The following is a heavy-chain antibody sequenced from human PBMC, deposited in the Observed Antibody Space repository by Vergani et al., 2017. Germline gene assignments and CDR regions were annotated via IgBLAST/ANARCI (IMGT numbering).Heavy chain of an antibody. Sequence: QVQLVQSGAEVKKPGASVKVSCKTSGYTFTGYYMHWVRQAPGQGLEWMGWINPNSGGINYAQKFQGRVTMTRDTSISTAYMELSRLRSDDTAVYYCARDGYFDWLFFFDYWGQGTLVTVSS. CDR1: GYTFTGYY. CDR2: INPNSGGI. D-gene: IGHD3-9*01. V-gene: IGHV1-2*02. J-gene: IGHJ4*02. CDR3: ARDGYFDWLFFFDY.